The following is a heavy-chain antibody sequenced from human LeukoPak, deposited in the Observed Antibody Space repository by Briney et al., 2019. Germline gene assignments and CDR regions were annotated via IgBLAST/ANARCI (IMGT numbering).Heavy chain of an antibody. Sequence: ASVKVSCKASGYTFTSYDINWVRQATGQGLEWMGWMNPNSGNTGYAQKFQGRVTMTRNTSISTAYMELSSLRSEDTAVYYCARRGEYYYDSNGYYYNPYYFDYWGQGTLVTVSS. D-gene: IGHD3-22*01. CDR3: ARRGEYYYDSNGYYYNPYYFDY. V-gene: IGHV1-8*01. CDR2: MNPNSGNT. J-gene: IGHJ4*02. CDR1: GYTFTSYD.